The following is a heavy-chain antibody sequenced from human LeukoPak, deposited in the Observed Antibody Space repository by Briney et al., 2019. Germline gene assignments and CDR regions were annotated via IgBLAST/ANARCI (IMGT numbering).Heavy chain of an antibody. CDR1: GGSISSYY. Sequence: SETLSLTCTVSGGSISSYYWSWIRQPPGKGLEWIGYIYYSGSTNYNPSLKSRATISVDTSKNQFSLKLSSVTAADTAVYYCARNIIKGYWYFDLWGRGTLVTVSS. V-gene: IGHV4-59*08. J-gene: IGHJ2*01. CDR2: IYYSGST. CDR3: ARNIIKGYWYFDL.